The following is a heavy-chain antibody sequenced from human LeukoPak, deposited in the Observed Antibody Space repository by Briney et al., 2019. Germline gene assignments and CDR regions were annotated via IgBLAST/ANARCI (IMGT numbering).Heavy chain of an antibody. J-gene: IGHJ3*01. D-gene: IGHD6-13*01. V-gene: IGHV1-18*01. CDR1: GRLFSSYG. CDR3: VRARGCSNCLLTDGFDS. CDR2: ISNFDGDT. Sequence: ASVKVSCKASGRLFSSYGIAWVRQAPGEGLECLGWISNFDGDTKVAENLQGRVTLTTDTSTSTAYMELRSLKSDDTAVYYCVRARGCSNCLLTDGFDSWGQGTKVTVSS.